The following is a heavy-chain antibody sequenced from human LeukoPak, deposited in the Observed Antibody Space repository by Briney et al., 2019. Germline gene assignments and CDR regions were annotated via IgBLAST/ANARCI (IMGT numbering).Heavy chain of an antibody. D-gene: IGHD6-19*01. CDR1: GFTFSSYS. V-gene: IGHV3-21*01. CDR2: ISSSSSYI. CDR3: DRGEGPRTPIAVAAG. Sequence: GGSLRLSCAASGFTFSSYSMNRVRQAPGKGLEWVSSISSSSSYIYYADSVKGRFTISRDNAKNSLYLQMNSLRAEDTAVYYCDRGEGPRTPIAVAAGWGQGTLVTVSS. J-gene: IGHJ4*02.